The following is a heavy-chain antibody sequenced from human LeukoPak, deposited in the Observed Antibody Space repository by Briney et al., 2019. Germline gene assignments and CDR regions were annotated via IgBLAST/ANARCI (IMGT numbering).Heavy chain of an antibody. Sequence: GGSLRLSCAASGFTFSSYAMSWVRQAPGKGLEWVSAISGSGGSTYHADSVKGRFTISRDNSKNTLYLQMNSLRAEDTAVYYCANTPSTLWFGELLAYFDYWGQGTLVTVSS. V-gene: IGHV3-23*01. CDR3: ANTPSTLWFGELLAYFDY. CDR2: ISGSGGST. J-gene: IGHJ4*02. D-gene: IGHD3-10*01. CDR1: GFTFSSYA.